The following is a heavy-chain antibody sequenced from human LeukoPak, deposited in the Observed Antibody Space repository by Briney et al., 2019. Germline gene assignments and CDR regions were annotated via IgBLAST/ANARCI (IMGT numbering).Heavy chain of an antibody. CDR1: GGSISSYY. V-gene: IGHV4-59*08. D-gene: IGHD3-10*01. J-gene: IGHJ4*02. CDR3: ARVVVRGVLVDY. CDR2: IYYSGST. Sequence: SETLSLTCTVSGGSISSYYWSWIGQPPGKGLEGIGYIYYSGSTNYNPSLNSRVTISVDKSKNQFSLKLSSVTAADTAVYYCARVVVRGVLVDYWGQGTLVTVSS.